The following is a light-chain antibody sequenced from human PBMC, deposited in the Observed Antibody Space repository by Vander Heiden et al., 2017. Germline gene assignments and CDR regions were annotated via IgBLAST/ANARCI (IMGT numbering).Light chain of an antibody. CDR3: RQATHWPPK. CDR1: QSLLSTDGDTY. J-gene: IGKJ5*01. CDR2: EGS. V-gene: IGKV2-30*01. Sequence: EVVMTQSPLSLPVTLGQSASVSCRSSQSLLSTDGDTYLNWFQQRPGQSPRRLIYEGSNRDSGVPDRCRGSGSGTDFTLEISRVEAEDVGSYYCRQATHWPPKFGQGTQVEIK.